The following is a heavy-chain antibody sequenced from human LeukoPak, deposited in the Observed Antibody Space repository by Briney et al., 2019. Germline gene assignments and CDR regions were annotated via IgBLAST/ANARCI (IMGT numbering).Heavy chain of an antibody. CDR1: GYSLTNYW. Sequence: GESLKISCKGSGYSLTNYWIGWVRQMPGKGLEWMGIIYPGDSDTRYSPSFQGQVTISADKSISTAYLQWSSLKASDAAIYYCARRASAFEYFDYWGQGTLVTVSS. V-gene: IGHV5-51*01. D-gene: IGHD3-10*01. CDR3: ARRASAFEYFDY. J-gene: IGHJ4*02. CDR2: IYPGDSDT.